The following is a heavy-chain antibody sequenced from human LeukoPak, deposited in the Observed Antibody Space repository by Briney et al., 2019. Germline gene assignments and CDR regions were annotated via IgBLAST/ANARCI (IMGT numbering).Heavy chain of an antibody. V-gene: IGHV3-30-3*01. Sequence: GSLRLSCAASGFTFSSYAMHWVRQAPGKGLEWVAVISYDGSNKYYADSVKGRFTISRDLSKNTLFLQMNSLRPEDTAVYYCSKDRGVFGVAYSLDYWGQGTLVTVSS. CDR2: ISYDGSNK. J-gene: IGHJ4*02. CDR3: SKDRGVFGVAYSLDY. D-gene: IGHD3-3*01. CDR1: GFTFSSYA.